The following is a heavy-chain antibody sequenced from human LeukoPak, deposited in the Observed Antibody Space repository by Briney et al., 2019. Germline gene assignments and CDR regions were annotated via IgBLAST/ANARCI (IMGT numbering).Heavy chain of an antibody. D-gene: IGHD3-10*01. CDR2: IYYSGST. V-gene: IGHV4-59*01. Sequence: SETLSLSCTVSGGSISSYYWSWIRQPPGKGLEWIGYIYYSGSTNYNPSLKSRVTISVDTSKNQFSLKLSSVTAADTAVYYCASGGLWFGELYEYYFDYWGQGTLVTVSS. J-gene: IGHJ4*02. CDR3: ASGGLWFGELYEYYFDY. CDR1: GGSISSYY.